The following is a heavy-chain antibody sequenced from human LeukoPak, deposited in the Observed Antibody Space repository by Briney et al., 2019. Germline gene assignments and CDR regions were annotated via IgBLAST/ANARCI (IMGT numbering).Heavy chain of an antibody. J-gene: IGHJ1*01. V-gene: IGHV3-7*03. CDR2: MKEDGSEE. CDR1: GFSFSDTT. CDR3: AKGGAGGGYFPT. Sequence: GALRLSCVASGFSFSDTTMGWVRQAAGQGLEWVARMKEDGSEENYVDSVKGPFTISRDNARNSLHLQMKSLRAEDTAVYFCAKGGAGGGYFPTWGQGILVIVSS. D-gene: IGHD3-16*01.